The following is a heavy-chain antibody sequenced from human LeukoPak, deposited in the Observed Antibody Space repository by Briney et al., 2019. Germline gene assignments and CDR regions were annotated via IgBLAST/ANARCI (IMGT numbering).Heavy chain of an antibody. D-gene: IGHD2-2*02. Sequence: SETLSLTCAVSGGSISSSNWWSWVRQPPGKGLEWIGEIYHSGSTNYNPSLKSRVTISVDKSKNQFSLKLSSVTAADTAVYYCASILGYCSSTSCYRSGAFDIWGQGTMVTVSS. CDR2: IYHSGST. J-gene: IGHJ3*02. V-gene: IGHV4-4*02. CDR1: GGSISSSNW. CDR3: ASILGYCSSTSCYRSGAFDI.